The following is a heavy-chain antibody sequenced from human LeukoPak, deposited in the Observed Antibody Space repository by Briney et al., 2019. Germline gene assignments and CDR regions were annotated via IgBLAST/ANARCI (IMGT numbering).Heavy chain of an antibody. Sequence: TGGSLRLSCAASGFTFSSYAMSWVRQAPGKGLEWVSAISGSGGSTYYADSVKGRFTISRDNSKNTLYLQMNSLRAEDTAVYYCESDLRGPPSIAAAGIYWGQGTLVTVSS. CDR1: GFTFSSYA. CDR3: ESDLRGPPSIAAAGIY. V-gene: IGHV3-23*01. J-gene: IGHJ4*02. D-gene: IGHD6-13*01. CDR2: ISGSGGST.